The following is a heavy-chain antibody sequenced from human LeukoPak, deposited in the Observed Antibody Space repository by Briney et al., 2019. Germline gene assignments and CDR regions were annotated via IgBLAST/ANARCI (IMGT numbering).Heavy chain of an antibody. CDR1: GYTFTSYY. J-gene: IGHJ4*02. V-gene: IGHV1-46*01. CDR2: INPSGGST. CDR3: ARDADSSGYYLYYFDY. Sequence: ASVKVSCKASGYTFTSYYMHWVRQAPGQGLEWMGIINPSGGSTSYAQKFQGRVTMTRDTSTSTVYMELSSLRSEDTAVYYCARDADSSGYYLYYFDYWGKGTLVPVSS. D-gene: IGHD3-22*01.